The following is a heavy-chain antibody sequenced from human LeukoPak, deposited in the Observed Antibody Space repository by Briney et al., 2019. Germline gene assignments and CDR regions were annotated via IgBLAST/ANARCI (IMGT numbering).Heavy chain of an antibody. D-gene: IGHD2-2*01. CDR1: GYSFFSYW. J-gene: IGHJ6*03. Sequence: GESLKISCKVSGYSFFSYWIGWVRQMPGKDLEWMGIMYPGDSDIRYSPSFQGQVTISVDKSINTAYLQWSSLKASDTAMYYCARQSVVVVPAAISPSYYYYYMDVWGKGTTVTVSS. CDR3: ARQSVVVVPAAISPSYYYYYMDV. CDR2: MYPGDSDI. V-gene: IGHV5-51*01.